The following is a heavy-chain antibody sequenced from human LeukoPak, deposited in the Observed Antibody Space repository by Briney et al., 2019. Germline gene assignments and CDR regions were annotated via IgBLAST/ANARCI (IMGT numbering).Heavy chain of an antibody. CDR1: GFTFSRNG. J-gene: IGHJ4*02. Sequence: PGGSLRLSCAASGFTFSRNGMHWVRQAPGKGLEWVAVIWYDGSNKYYADSVKGRFTISSDNSKNTLYLQMNSLRAEDTAVYYCARDLGYDILTGYYSDWGQGTLVTVSS. CDR2: IWYDGSNK. V-gene: IGHV3-33*01. CDR3: ARDLGYDILTGYYSD. D-gene: IGHD3-9*01.